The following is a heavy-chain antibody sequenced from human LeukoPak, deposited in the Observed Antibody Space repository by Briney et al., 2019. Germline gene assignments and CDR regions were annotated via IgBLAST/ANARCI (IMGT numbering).Heavy chain of an antibody. CDR3: AREIRRSSSRWFDP. D-gene: IGHD6-6*01. Sequence: GGSLRLSCAASGFTFSSYAMHWVRQAPGKGLEWVAVISYDGSNKYYADSVKGRFTISRDNSKNTLYLQMNSLRAEDTAVYYCAREIRRSSSRWFDPWGQGTLVTVSS. J-gene: IGHJ5*02. CDR1: GFTFSSYA. CDR2: ISYDGSNK. V-gene: IGHV3-30*04.